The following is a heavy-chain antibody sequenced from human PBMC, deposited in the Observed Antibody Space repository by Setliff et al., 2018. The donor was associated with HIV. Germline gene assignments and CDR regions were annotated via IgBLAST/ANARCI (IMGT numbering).Heavy chain of an antibody. D-gene: IGHD6-19*01. CDR3: ARPHSGRGGGAWFDS. CDR2: IHNGRDL. CDR1: GGSTTGGNYY. Sequence: SETLSLTCTVSGGSTTGGNYYWGWIRQPPGKGLEWIGNIHNGRDLYSNPSLTSRLTISVDTSKNQVYLKLRSATAADTAVYHCARPHSGRGGGAWFDSWGQGTLVTVS. J-gene: IGHJ5*01. V-gene: IGHV4-39*01.